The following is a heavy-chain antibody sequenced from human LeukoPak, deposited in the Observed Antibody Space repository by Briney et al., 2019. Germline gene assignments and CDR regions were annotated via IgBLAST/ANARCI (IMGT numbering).Heavy chain of an antibody. Sequence: SVKVSCKASGGTFSSYAISWVRQAPGQGLEWMGGIIPIFGTANYAQKFQGRVTITTDESTSTAYMELSSLRSEDTAVYYCARSQFQQWLDYYYYYYYMDVWGKGTTVTVSS. D-gene: IGHD6-19*01. CDR2: IIPIFGTA. J-gene: IGHJ6*03. CDR1: GGTFSSYA. CDR3: ARSQFQQWLDYYYYYYYMDV. V-gene: IGHV1-69*05.